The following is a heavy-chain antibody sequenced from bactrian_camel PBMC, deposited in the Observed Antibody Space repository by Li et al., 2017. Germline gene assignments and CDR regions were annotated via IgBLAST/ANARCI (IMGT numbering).Heavy chain of an antibody. V-gene: IGHV3S40*01. CDR1: GFRFGGHD. D-gene: IGHD6*01. CDR3: AKPLGGSWSPYHS. J-gene: IGHJ4*01. CDR2: IAVDRVTT. Sequence: QLVESGGALVQPGGSLRLTCVVSGFRFGGHDMSWVRQAPGKGLEWVAAIAVDRVTTLYTRSVKGRFTISRDNTKNTVYLELNGLTMEDTAMYYCAKPLGGSWSPYHSWGQGTQVTVS.